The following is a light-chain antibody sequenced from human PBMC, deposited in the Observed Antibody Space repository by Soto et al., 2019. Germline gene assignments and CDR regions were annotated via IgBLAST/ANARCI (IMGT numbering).Light chain of an antibody. CDR3: QQRDNWPPTWT. V-gene: IGKV3-11*01. CDR2: GAS. Sequence: EIVLTQSPGTLSLSPGEGATLSCRASQSVGSYLAWYQQKPGQAPRLLIHGASNRAAGIPVRFSGSGSGTDFTLTISSLEPEDFAVYYCQQRDNWPPTWTFGQGTKVDIK. CDR1: QSVGSY. J-gene: IGKJ1*01.